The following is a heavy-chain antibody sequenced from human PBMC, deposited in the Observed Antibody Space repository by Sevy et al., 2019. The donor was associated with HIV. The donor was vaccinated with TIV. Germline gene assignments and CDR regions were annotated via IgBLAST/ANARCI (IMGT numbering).Heavy chain of an antibody. J-gene: IGHJ4*01. Sequence: ASVKVSCKASGYTFTNYYMHWVRQAPGQGLEWMGIINLSGGSTTYAQKFQHRVTMTRDTSTSTVYMELSSLRSEDTAVSYCVRDRRGYDSTAYFYDYWGQGTLVTVSS. V-gene: IGHV1-46*01. D-gene: IGHD3-22*01. CDR2: INLSGGST. CDR3: VRDRRGYDSTAYFYDY. CDR1: GYTFTNYY.